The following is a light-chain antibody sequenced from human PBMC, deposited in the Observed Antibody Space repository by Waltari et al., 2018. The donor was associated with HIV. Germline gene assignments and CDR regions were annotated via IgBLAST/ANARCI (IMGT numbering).Light chain of an antibody. CDR1: GSHVGKSNL. CDR2: EVI. J-gene: IGLJ1*01. Sequence: QSALTPPASVSGSPGQSITLFCIGTGSHVGKSNLVSWYHQHAGKAPKLIIYEVIKRPSGVSNRFSGSKSGNTASLTISGLQAEDEADYYCSSFARGTTYVFGSGTKVTVL. CDR3: SSFARGTTYV. V-gene: IGLV2-23*02.